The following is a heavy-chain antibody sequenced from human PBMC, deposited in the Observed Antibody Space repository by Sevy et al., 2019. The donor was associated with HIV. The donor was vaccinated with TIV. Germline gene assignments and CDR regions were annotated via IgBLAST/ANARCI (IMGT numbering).Heavy chain of an antibody. D-gene: IGHD3-22*01. CDR1: RFTFSSYW. J-gene: IGHJ6*02. CDR2: INQDGSEK. CDR3: ARVSSIYYDRGYFYAMDV. V-gene: IGHV3-7*01. Sequence: GGSLRLSCAASRFTFSSYWMSWVRQAPGKGLEWEANINQDGSEKYHLDSVKGRFTISRDNAKNSLYLQMSSLRAEDSSVYFCARVSSIYYDRGYFYAMDVWGQGTTVTVSS.